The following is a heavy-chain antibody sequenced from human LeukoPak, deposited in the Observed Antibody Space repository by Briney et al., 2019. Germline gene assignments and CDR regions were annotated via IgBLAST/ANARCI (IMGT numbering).Heavy chain of an antibody. J-gene: IGHJ6*03. CDR1: GFTFSSNS. Sequence: GGSLRLSCTVSGFTFSSNSMSWVRQAPGKGLEWVSFIYSDNTHYSDSVKGPFTISRDNSKHTLYLQMHSLRAEDTAVYYCARRAGLSAYMDVWGKGTTVTISS. CDR3: ARRAGLSAYMDV. V-gene: IGHV3-53*01. CDR2: IYSDNT. D-gene: IGHD1-14*01.